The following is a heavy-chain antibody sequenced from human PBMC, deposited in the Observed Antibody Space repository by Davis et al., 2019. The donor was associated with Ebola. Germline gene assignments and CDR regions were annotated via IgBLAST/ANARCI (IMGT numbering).Heavy chain of an antibody. CDR3: AKVILYDILTGPGGDYYYGMDV. CDR1: GFTFSSYS. Sequence: GESLKISCAASGFTFSSYSMNWVRQAPGKGLEWVSSISSSSSYIYYADSAKGRFTISRDNAKNSLYLQMNSLRAEDTAVYYCAKVILYDILTGPGGDYYYGMDVWGQGTTVTVSS. J-gene: IGHJ6*02. CDR2: ISSSSSYI. V-gene: IGHV3-21*01. D-gene: IGHD3-9*01.